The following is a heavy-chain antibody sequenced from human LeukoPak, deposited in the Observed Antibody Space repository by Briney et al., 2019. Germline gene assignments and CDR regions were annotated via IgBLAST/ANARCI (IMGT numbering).Heavy chain of an antibody. Sequence: GGSLRLSCAASGFSFNTYGAHWIRQAPGKRLDWVAAISYDGKNKYYADSVKGRFTISRDNSKNTLDLQMNSLRAEDTAVYYCAKDGLRCSSTSCNDDAFDIWGQGTMVTVSS. J-gene: IGHJ3*02. D-gene: IGHD2-2*01. CDR1: GFSFNTYG. CDR3: AKDGLRCSSTSCNDDAFDI. CDR2: ISYDGKNK. V-gene: IGHV3-30*18.